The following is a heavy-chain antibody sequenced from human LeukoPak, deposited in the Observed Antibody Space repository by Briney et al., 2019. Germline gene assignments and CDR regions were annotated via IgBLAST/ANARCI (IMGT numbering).Heavy chain of an antibody. CDR1: GGSFSGYY. D-gene: IGHD2-8*01. CDR2: INHSGST. Sequence: SETLSLTCAVYGGSFSGYYWSWIRQPPGKGLEWIGEINHSGSTNYNPSLKSRVTISVDTSKNQFSLKLSSVTAADTAVYYCAREVSAEAFDIWGQGTMVTVSS. J-gene: IGHJ3*02. CDR3: AREVSAEAFDI. V-gene: IGHV4-34*01.